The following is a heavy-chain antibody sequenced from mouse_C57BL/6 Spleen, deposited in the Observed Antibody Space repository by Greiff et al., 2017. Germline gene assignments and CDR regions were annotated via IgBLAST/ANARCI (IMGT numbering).Heavy chain of an antibody. CDR1: GYTFTSYW. V-gene: IGHV1-72*01. D-gene: IGHD2-2*01. J-gene: IGHJ2*01. CDR2: IDPNSGGT. Sequence: QVQLQQPGAELVKPGASVKLSCKASGYTFTSYWMHWVKQRPGRGLEWIGRIDPNSGGTKYNEKFKSKATLTVDKPSSTAYMQLSSLTSEDSAVYYCARSRGSTMVTTGTDFDYWGQGTTLTVSS. CDR3: ARSRGSTMVTTGTDFDY.